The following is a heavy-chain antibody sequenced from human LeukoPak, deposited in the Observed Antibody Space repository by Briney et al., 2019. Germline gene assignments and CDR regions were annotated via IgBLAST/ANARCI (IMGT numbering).Heavy chain of an antibody. CDR2: ISYDGSNK. J-gene: IGHJ4*02. CDR3: ARAIYYDSTGYFQGGFDY. V-gene: IGHV3-30*01. D-gene: IGHD3-22*01. Sequence: GRSLRLSCAASGFTFSSYAMQWVRPAPGKGLEWGAGISYDGSNKYYADSVKGRFTISRDNSKNTLYLQMNSLRAEDTAVYYCARAIYYDSTGYFQGGFDYWGQGTLVTVSS. CDR1: GFTFSSYA.